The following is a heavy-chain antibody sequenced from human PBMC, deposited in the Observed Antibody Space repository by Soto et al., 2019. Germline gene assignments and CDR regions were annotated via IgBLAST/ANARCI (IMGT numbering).Heavy chain of an antibody. Sequence: ASVKVSCKASGYTFTSYHMHWLRQAPGQGLEWMGIINPNGGATSYAQWFQGRVTMTRDTSTSTVYLELSSLRSEDTAVYYCARETTHNYLFDFWGRGTLVTVSS. J-gene: IGHJ4*02. CDR1: GYTFTSYH. V-gene: IGHV1-46*01. CDR3: ARETTHNYLFDF. D-gene: IGHD1-1*01. CDR2: INPNGGAT.